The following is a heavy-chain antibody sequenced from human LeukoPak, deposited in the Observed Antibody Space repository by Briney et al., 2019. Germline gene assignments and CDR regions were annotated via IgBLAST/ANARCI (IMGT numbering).Heavy chain of an antibody. J-gene: IGHJ5*02. CDR2: ISGSGGST. V-gene: IGHV3-23*01. Sequence: GGSLRLSCAASGFTFSSYAMSWVRQAPGKGLEWVSAISGSGGSTYYADSVKGRFTISRDNSKNTLYLQMNSLRAEDTAVYYCAKVGDYYDSSGYSPSNWFDPWGQGTLVTVSS. CDR3: AKVGDYYDSSGYSPSNWFDP. CDR1: GFTFSSYA. D-gene: IGHD3-22*01.